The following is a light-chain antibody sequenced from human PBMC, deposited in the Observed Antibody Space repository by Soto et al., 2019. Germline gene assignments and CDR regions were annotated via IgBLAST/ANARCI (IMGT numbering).Light chain of an antibody. CDR2: AAS. J-gene: IGKJ4*01. CDR1: QGIKNY. V-gene: IGKV1-27*01. Sequence: IRVPQSPSSLSASVGDRVTITCRASQGIKNYLAWYQQKPGEIPNLLIYAASTLESGIPHRFSGSGSGTDFTLTINNLQPEDVATYYCQRYYNAPFTFGGGTKVDIK. CDR3: QRYYNAPFT.